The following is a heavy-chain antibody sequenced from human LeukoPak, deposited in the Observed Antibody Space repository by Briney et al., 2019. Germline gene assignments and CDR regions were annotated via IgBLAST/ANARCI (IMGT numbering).Heavy chain of an antibody. Sequence: GESLKISCKGSGYSFTSYWIGWVRQMPGKGLEWMGIIYPGDSDTRYSPSFQGQATISADKSISTADLQWSSLKASDTAMYYCARRRQLERLGYFDYWGQGTLVTVSS. CDR2: IYPGDSDT. V-gene: IGHV5-51*01. CDR1: GYSFTSYW. CDR3: ARRRQLERLGYFDY. J-gene: IGHJ4*02. D-gene: IGHD1-1*01.